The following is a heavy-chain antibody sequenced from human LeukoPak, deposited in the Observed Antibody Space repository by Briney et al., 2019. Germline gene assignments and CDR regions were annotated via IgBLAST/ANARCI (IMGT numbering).Heavy chain of an antibody. CDR2: ISSSTSYI. J-gene: IGHJ4*02. CDR1: GFTLSICS. CDR3: AGVGPVDY. V-gene: IGHV3-21*01. D-gene: IGHD2-2*01. Sequence: GGSVTLSCAASGFTLSICSMKWVRQPPGRGLEWVSSISSSTSYISYAASVKGQFTISRDNAKNPLYLQMNSLRAEETAAYYSAGVGPVDYWGQGTLVTVSS.